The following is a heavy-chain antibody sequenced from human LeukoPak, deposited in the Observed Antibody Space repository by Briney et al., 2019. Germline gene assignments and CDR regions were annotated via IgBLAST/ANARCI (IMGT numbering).Heavy chain of an antibody. V-gene: IGHV1-46*01. CDR3: ARAGHSGSYYSGYYYYYMDV. D-gene: IGHD1-26*01. CDR2: INPSGGST. Sequence: GASVKVSCKASGYTFTSYYMHWVRQAPGQGLEWMGIINPSGGSTSYAQKFQGRVTMTRDTSTSTVYMELSSLRSEDTAVYYCARAGHSGSYYSGYYYYYMDVWGKGTTVTISS. CDR1: GYTFTSYY. J-gene: IGHJ6*03.